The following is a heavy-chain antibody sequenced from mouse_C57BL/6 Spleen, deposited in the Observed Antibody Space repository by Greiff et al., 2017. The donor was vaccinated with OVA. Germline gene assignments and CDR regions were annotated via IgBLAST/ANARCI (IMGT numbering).Heavy chain of an antibody. J-gene: IGHJ2*01. CDR3: AGYQSHFDY. CDR2: IYPRSGNT. V-gene: IGHV1-81*01. Sequence: VKLQESGAELARPGASVKLSCKASGYTFTSYGISWVKQRTGQGLEWIGEIYPRSGNTYYNEKFKGKATLTADKSSSTAYMELRSLTSEDSAVYFCAGYQSHFDYWGQGTTLTVSS. CDR1: GYTFTSYG. D-gene: IGHD1-2*01.